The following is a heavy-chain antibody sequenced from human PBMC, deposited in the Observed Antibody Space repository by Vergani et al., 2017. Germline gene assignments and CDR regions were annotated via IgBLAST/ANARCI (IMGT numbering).Heavy chain of an antibody. V-gene: IGHV1-69*12. CDR1: GDTFTSYA. CDR2: SIPFVTAP. J-gene: IGHJ5*02. CDR3: AGPTGLTTAPAA. D-gene: IGHD1-14*01. Sequence: QVHLVQSGAEVKKPGSSVKISCKVSGDTFTSYAISWVRQAPGQGLEWMGGSIPFVTAPTFAQTFQGSVSITADGSTSTVYMELRGLRSEHTAVYYIAGPTGLTTAPAAWCQGTLVTVSS.